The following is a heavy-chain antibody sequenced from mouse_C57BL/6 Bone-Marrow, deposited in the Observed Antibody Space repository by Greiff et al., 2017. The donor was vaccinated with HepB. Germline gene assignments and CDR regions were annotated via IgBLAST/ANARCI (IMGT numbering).Heavy chain of an antibody. CDR3: ARPGFAY. J-gene: IGHJ3*01. CDR2: ISSGGSYT. CDR1: GFTFSSYG. Sequence: DVQLQESGGDLVKPGGSLKLSCAASGFTFSSYGMSWVRQTPDKRLEWVATISSGGSYTYYPDSVKGRFTISRDNAKNTLYLQMSSLKSEDTAMYYCARPGFAYWGQGTLVTVSA. V-gene: IGHV5-6*01.